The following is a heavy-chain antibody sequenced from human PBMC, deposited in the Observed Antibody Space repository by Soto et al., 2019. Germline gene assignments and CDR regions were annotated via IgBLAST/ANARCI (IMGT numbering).Heavy chain of an antibody. CDR2: ISAYNGNT. D-gene: IGHD6-6*01. J-gene: IGHJ4*02. V-gene: IGHV1-18*01. CDR3: ARGAHEYSTSGYYFDY. Sequence: ASVKVSCKASGYTFTSYGISWVRQAPGQGLEWMGWISAYNGNTNYAQKLQGRVTMTTDTSTSTAYMELRSLRSDDTAVYYCARGAHEYSTSGYYFDYWGRGTLVTVSS. CDR1: GYTFTSYG.